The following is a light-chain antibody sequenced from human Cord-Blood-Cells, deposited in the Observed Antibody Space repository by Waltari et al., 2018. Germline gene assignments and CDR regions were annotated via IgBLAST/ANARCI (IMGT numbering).Light chain of an antibody. CDR1: QSVSSN. CDR2: GAS. Sequence: EIVMTQSPATLSVSLAERATLSCRTSQSVSSNLAWYQQKPGQSPRRLIYGASTRATGIPARFSGSGSGTEFTLTISSLQSEDFAVYYCQQYNNWPPTFGGGTKVEIK. CDR3: QQYNNWPPT. V-gene: IGKV3-15*01. J-gene: IGKJ4*01.